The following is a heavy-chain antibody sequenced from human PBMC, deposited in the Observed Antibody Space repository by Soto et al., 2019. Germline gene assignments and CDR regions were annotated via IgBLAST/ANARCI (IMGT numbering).Heavy chain of an antibody. V-gene: IGHV4-34*01. D-gene: IGHD2-2*01. CDR1: GGSFSGYY. CDR2: INHSGST. CDR3: ARGSFRRIVVVQAATSGGFDH. J-gene: IGHJ5*02. Sequence: QVQLQQWGAGLLKPSETLSLTCAVYGGSFSGYYWSWIRQPPGKGLEWIGEINHSGSTNYNPSLKSRVHISVETSKNQFSLKLSSVTAADKAVYYCARGSFRRIVVVQAATSGGFDHWGQGTLVTVSS.